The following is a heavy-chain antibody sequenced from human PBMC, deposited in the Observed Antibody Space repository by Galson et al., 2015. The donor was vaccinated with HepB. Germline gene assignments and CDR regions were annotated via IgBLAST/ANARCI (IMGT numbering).Heavy chain of an antibody. CDR1: GFTFSNFA. Sequence: SLRLSCAASGFTFSNFAMSWVRQSPGKGLEWVSSISTSGDSTYYADSVKGRLTISRDNSVDTLHLQMNNLRAEDTAVYYCAKDAEGVRCFDWLPSWFDPWGQGTLVTVSS. J-gene: IGHJ5*02. D-gene: IGHD3-9*01. CDR2: ISTSGDST. CDR3: AKDAEGVRCFDWLPSWFDP. V-gene: IGHV3-23*01.